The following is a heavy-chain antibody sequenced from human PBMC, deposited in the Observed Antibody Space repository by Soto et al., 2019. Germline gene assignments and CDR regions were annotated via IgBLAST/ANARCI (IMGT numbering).Heavy chain of an antibody. CDR3: ARESEDLTSNFDY. J-gene: IGHJ4*02. CDR2: ISSTTNYI. V-gene: IGHV3-21*06. CDR1: GGTFTRYS. Sequence: EVQLVESGGGLVKPGGSLRLSCAASGGTFTRYSMNWVRQAPGKGLEWVSSISSTTNYIYYGDSMKGRFTISRDNAKNSLYLEMNSLRAEDTAVYYCARESEDLTSNFDYWGQGTLATVSS.